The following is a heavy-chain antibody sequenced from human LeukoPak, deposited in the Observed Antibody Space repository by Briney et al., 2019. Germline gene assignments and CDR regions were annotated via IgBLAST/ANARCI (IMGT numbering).Heavy chain of an antibody. V-gene: IGHV3-33*06. J-gene: IGHJ4*02. CDR3: AKETYEYSSSWYYFDY. Sequence: GGSLRLSCAASGFTFSSYGMHWVRQAPGKGLEWVAVIWYDGSNKYYADSVKGRFTISRDNSKNTLYLQMNSLRAEDTAVYYCAKETYEYSSSWYYFDYWGQGTLVTVSS. CDR1: GFTFSSYG. D-gene: IGHD6-13*01. CDR2: IWYDGSNK.